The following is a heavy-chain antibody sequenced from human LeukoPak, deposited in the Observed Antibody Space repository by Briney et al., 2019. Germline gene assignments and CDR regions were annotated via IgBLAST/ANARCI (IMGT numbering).Heavy chain of an antibody. J-gene: IGHJ4*02. CDR1: GFTFSSYA. V-gene: IGHV3-23*01. D-gene: IGHD2-15*01. Sequence: PGGSLRLSCAASGFTFSSYAMSWVRQAPGKGLEGVSTISGSGGSTFYADSVKGRFTISRDNYKNTLYLQMNSLRAEDTAVYYCAKGYCSGGSCCLDYWGQGTLVTVSS. CDR2: ISGSGGST. CDR3: AKGYCSGGSCCLDY.